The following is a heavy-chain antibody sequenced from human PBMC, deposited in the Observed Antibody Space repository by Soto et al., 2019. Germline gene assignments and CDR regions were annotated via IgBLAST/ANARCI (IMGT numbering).Heavy chain of an antibody. D-gene: IGHD3-10*01. J-gene: IGHJ4*02. CDR3: AKFRAGLGSQTDS. CDR2: VGVSGATT. Sequence: EVQLLESGGNLVQPGGSLRLSCAASGFTFSSYAMRWVRQAPGKGLEWVSTVGVSGATTYYTDSVKGRFTISRDNSNNTLFLQMHSLRAEDTAIYYWAKFRAGLGSQTDSWGQGTLVTVSS. V-gene: IGHV3-23*01. CDR1: GFTFSSYA.